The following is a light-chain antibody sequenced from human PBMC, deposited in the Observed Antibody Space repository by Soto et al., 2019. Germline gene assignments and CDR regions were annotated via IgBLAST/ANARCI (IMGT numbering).Light chain of an antibody. J-gene: IGKJ4*01. CDR2: DAS. CDR3: QQRSNWLT. V-gene: IGKV3-11*01. CDR1: QSVNTY. Sequence: EIMLTQSPATLSLSPGERATLSCRTSQSVNTYLAWYQQKPGQPPRLLIYDASNRATGIPARFSGSGSGIDFTLTISSLEPEDFAVYYCQQRSNWLTFGGGTKVEIK.